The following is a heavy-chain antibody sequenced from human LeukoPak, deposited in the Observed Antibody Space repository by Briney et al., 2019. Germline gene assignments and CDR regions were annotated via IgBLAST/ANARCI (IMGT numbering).Heavy chain of an antibody. CDR1: GFTFGYYA. V-gene: IGHV3-49*04. D-gene: IGHD3-22*01. CDR2: IRSKAYGGTT. Sequence: GGSLRLSCAASGFTFGYYAVSWVRQAPGKGLEWIGFIRSKAYGGTTQYAASVKGRFTLSRDDSKSITYLQMNSLKTEDTAAYYCTRDHPYYYDNSGYPLDYWGQGTLVTVSS. J-gene: IGHJ4*02. CDR3: TRDHPYYYDNSGYPLDY.